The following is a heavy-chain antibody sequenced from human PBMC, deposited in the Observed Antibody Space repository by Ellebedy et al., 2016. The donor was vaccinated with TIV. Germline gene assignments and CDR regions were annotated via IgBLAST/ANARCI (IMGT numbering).Heavy chain of an antibody. CDR2: ISSSTSYI. CDR1: GFPFSTYS. V-gene: IGHV3-21*01. CDR3: GMDRINGYYYYYMDV. D-gene: IGHD1-14*01. J-gene: IGHJ6*03. Sequence: GESLKISCAASGFPFSTYSLNWVRQAPGKGLEWVSSISSSTSYIYYADSVKGRFTISRDNAKNSLYLQMNSLRAEDTAVYYCGMDRINGYYYYYMDVWGKGTTVTVSS.